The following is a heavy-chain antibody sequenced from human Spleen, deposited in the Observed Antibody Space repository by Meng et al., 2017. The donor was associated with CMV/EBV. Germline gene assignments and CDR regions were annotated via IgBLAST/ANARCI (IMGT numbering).Heavy chain of an antibody. V-gene: IGHV3-48*01. CDR3: ANTGYYYDSSGYFSDI. CDR1: GFTFGDYV. CDR2: IGSSSSTK. J-gene: IGHJ3*02. D-gene: IGHD3-22*01. Sequence: GESLKISCTGSGFTFGDYVMSWVRQAPGKGLEWVSYIGSSSSTKYYADSVKGRFTISRDNSKNTLYLQMNSLRAEDTAVYYCANTGYYYDSSGYFSDIWGQGTMVTVSS.